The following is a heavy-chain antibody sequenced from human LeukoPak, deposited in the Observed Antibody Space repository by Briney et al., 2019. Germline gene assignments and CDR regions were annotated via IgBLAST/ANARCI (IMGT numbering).Heavy chain of an antibody. CDR2: LYVSGTT. D-gene: IGHD3-22*01. Sequence: SETLSLTCTVSGGSMSGFYWSWLRQPAGKGLEWIGRLYVSGTTTYNPSLKSRVTMSVDTSKNQFSLKLSSVTAADTAVYYCAREGYDSSGYYDPTPKYFDYWGQGTLVTVSS. J-gene: IGHJ4*02. V-gene: IGHV4-4*07. CDR1: GGSMSGFY. CDR3: AREGYDSSGYYDPTPKYFDY.